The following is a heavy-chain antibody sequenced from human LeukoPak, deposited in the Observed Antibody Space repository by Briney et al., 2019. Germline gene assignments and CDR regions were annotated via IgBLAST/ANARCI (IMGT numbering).Heavy chain of an antibody. CDR1: GYTFTSYY. J-gene: IGHJ6*02. D-gene: IGHD3-22*01. Sequence: GASVKVSCKASGYTFTSYYMHWVRQAPGQGLEWMGIINPSGGSTSYAQKFQGRVTMTRDTSTSTVYMELSSLRSEDTAVYYRARDLRDFIKTDSSPWSGMDVWGQGTTVTVSS. CDR2: INPSGGST. CDR3: ARDLRDFIKTDSSPWSGMDV. V-gene: IGHV1-46*01.